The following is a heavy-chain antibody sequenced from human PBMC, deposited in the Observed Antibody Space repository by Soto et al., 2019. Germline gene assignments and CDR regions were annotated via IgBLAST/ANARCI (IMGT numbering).Heavy chain of an antibody. Sequence: QVQLVQSGAEVKQPGASVKVSCKASGYTFRYDDIIWVRQATGQGLEWMGWMNPNSGNTGYAQKFQGRITMTRNTSISTAYMEMNILTSEDSAVYYCARVGAWALRNLDYWGQGTRVTVSS. CDR1: GYTFRYDD. CDR3: ARVGAWALRNLDY. V-gene: IGHV1-8*01. CDR2: MNPNSGNT. J-gene: IGHJ4*02. D-gene: IGHD3-16*01.